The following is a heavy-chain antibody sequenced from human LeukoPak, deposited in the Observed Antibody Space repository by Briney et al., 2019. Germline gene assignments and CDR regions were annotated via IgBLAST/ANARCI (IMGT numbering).Heavy chain of an antibody. CDR3: ARETSSWSRQAFDP. CDR1: GGSISSGGYY. V-gene: IGHV4-31*03. CDR2: IYYSGST. J-gene: IGHJ5*02. Sequence: PSETLSLTCTVSGGSISSGGYYWSWIRQHPGKGLEWIGYIYYSGSTYYNPSLKSRVTISVDTSKNQFSLKLSSVTAADTAVYYCARETSSWSRQAFDPWGQGTLVTVSS. D-gene: IGHD6-13*01.